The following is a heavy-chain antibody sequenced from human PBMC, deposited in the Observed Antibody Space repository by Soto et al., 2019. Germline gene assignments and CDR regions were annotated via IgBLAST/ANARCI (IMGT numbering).Heavy chain of an antibody. V-gene: IGHV2-26*01. CDR2: IFPKDEK. CDR1: GFSLRSGRTG. D-gene: IGHD1-1*01. J-gene: IGHJ5*02. Sequence: QVTLKESGPVLLKPTEPLTLTCNVSGFSLRSGRTGVSWIRQPPGKALEWLAHIFPKDEKSYSTSLKTRLTSSTDTSKGQVVLTMANMDPVGTATSYCEREVRSWYGKNCHAGFDAWGQGTLVTVSS. CDR3: EREVRSWYGKNCHAGFDA.